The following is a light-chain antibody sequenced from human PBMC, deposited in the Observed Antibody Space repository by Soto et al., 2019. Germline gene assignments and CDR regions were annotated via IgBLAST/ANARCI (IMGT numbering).Light chain of an antibody. Sequence: DIQMTQSPSSLSASVGDRVTITCRASQFINNYLNWYQQRPGKAPTLLIFAESSLRSGVPSRFSGSGSGTDFTLTISSLQPEDFATYFCQQSSSTPWTFGQGTKVEVK. J-gene: IGKJ1*01. CDR1: QFINNY. V-gene: IGKV1-39*01. CDR3: QQSSSTPWT. CDR2: AES.